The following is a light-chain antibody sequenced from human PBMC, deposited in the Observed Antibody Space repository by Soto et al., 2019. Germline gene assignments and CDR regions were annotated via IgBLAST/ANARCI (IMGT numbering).Light chain of an antibody. CDR2: DVN. V-gene: IGLV2-14*03. CDR3: SSYTSSAPFYV. CDR1: STDVDGYDY. Sequence: QSVLTQPASVSGSPGQSITISCTGASTDVDGYDYVSWYQQHPGQAPKLMIYDVNNRPSGVSYRFSGSKSGDTASLTISGLQAEDDADYYCSSYTSSAPFYVFGTGTKLTVL. J-gene: IGLJ1*01.